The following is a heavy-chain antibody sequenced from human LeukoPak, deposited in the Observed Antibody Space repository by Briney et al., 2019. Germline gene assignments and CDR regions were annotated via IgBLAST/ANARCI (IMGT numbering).Heavy chain of an antibody. V-gene: IGHV5-51*01. Sequence: GGALQIPFQGSGCRFTSFWIAWVRPMPGKGLEWMGIIYTGESDTRYSPSFQGKVTISADKSISTAYLQWSSLNASDTAMYYCARLSPGRNNAFDIWGQGTLVTVSS. CDR1: GCRFTSFW. CDR3: ARLSPGRNNAFDI. J-gene: IGHJ3*02. D-gene: IGHD1-14*01. CDR2: IYTGESDT.